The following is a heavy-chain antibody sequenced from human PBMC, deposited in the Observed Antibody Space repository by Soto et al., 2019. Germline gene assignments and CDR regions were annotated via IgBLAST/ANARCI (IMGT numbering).Heavy chain of an antibody. Sequence: SVKVSCKASGGTFSSYAISWVRQAPGQGLEWMGGIIPIFGTANYAQKFQGRVTITADESTSTAYMELSSLRSEDTAVYYCASTHAGSGYSNDYWGQGALVTVSS. D-gene: IGHD3-22*01. V-gene: IGHV1-69*13. J-gene: IGHJ4*02. CDR1: GGTFSSYA. CDR2: IIPIFGTA. CDR3: ASTHAGSGYSNDY.